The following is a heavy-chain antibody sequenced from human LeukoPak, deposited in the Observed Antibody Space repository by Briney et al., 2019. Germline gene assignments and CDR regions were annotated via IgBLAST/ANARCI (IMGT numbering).Heavy chain of an antibody. J-gene: IGHJ4*02. CDR1: GGSISSYY. CDR3: ARHRGLNYYDSSGYKF. Sequence: SETLSLTCTVSGGSISSYYWSWIRQPPGKGLEWIGEINHSGSTNYNPSLKSRVTISVDTSKNQFSLKLSSVTAADTAVYYCARHRGLNYYDSSGYKFWGQGTLVTVSS. D-gene: IGHD3-22*01. V-gene: IGHV4-34*01. CDR2: INHSGST.